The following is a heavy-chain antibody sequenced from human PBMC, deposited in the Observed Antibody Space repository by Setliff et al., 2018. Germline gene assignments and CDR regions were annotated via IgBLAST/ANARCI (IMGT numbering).Heavy chain of an antibody. Sequence: ASVKVSCKASGYTFTDYSMHWVRQAPGQGLEWMGWVNPNNGGIHFAQKFRGRVTITADESTATAYMEVSSLRSEDTAVYFCARDRFYNSWSGTSITAPHDAFDIWGQGTMVTVSS. D-gene: IGHD3-3*01. CDR2: VNPNNGGI. CDR1: GYTFTDYS. V-gene: IGHV1-2*02. CDR3: ARDRFYNSWSGTSITAPHDAFDI. J-gene: IGHJ3*02.